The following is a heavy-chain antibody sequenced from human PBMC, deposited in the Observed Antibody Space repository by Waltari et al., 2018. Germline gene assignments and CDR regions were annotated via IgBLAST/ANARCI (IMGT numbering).Heavy chain of an antibody. D-gene: IGHD6-13*01. CDR2: ISLESGSY. V-gene: IGHV3-9*01. Sequence: EVQLVESGGGLVQPGRSLRLSCAASGFTFDDYAMHWVRQAPGKGLELVSCISLESGSYGYVGSVKGLFTISRDNSKNSLYLQMDKLGAEDTAVYYWSKGAEEQQLGGMDVWGQGTTVTVSS. CDR1: GFTFDDYA. CDR3: SKGAEEQQLGGMDV. J-gene: IGHJ6*02.